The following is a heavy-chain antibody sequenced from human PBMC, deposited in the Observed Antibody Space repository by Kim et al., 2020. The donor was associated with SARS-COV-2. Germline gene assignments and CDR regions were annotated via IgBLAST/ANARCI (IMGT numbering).Heavy chain of an antibody. CDR2: T. CDR3: ARDWGDYGMDV. V-gene: IGHV4-59*01. D-gene: IGHD3-16*01. Sequence: TNYDPSLKSRVTISVDTSKNQFSLKLSSVTAADTAVYYCARDWGDYGMDVWGQGTTVTVSS. J-gene: IGHJ6*02.